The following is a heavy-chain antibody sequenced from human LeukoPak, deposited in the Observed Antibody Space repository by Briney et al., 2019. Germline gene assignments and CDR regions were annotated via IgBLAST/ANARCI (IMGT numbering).Heavy chain of an antibody. CDR2: INHSGST. CDR3: ATHLSSSSYDTFDI. V-gene: IGHV4-34*01. J-gene: IGHJ3*02. CDR1: GGSFSGYY. Sequence: PSETLSLTCAVYGGSFSGYYWSWIRQPPGKGLEWIGEINHSGSTNYNPSLKSRVTISVDTSKNQFSLKLSSVTAADTAVYYCATHLSSSSYDTFDIWGQGTMVTISS. D-gene: IGHD6-13*01.